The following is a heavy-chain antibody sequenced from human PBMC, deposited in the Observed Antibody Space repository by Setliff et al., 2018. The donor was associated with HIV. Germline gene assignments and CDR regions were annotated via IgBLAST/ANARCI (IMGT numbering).Heavy chain of an antibody. Sequence: SETLSLTCTVSGGSFSSGGYYWTWIRQHPGKSLEWIGHIYNSGSTYYNPSLRSRVTVSVDTSKNQFSLKVKSVTAADTAVYFFASAFSTTVTVFDYWGQGTLVTVSS. CDR1: GGSFSSGGYY. V-gene: IGHV4-31*03. D-gene: IGHD4-17*01. CDR3: ASAFSTTVTVFDY. J-gene: IGHJ4*02. CDR2: IYNSGST.